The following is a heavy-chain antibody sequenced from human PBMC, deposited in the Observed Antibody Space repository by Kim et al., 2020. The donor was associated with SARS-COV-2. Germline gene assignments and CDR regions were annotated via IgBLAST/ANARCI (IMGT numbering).Heavy chain of an antibody. CDR1: GFTFSSDG. CDR2: ISYDGGNK. CDR3: AKDGEMTTILAFDS. D-gene: IGHD4-4*01. V-gene: IGHV3-30*18. Sequence: GGSLRLSCAASGFTFSSDGMHWVRQAPGKGPEWVAIISYDGGNKNYADSVKGRFTISRDNSKNTLYLQMNSLRAEDTAVYHCAKDGEMTTILAFDSWGQGTLVRVAS. J-gene: IGHJ4*02.